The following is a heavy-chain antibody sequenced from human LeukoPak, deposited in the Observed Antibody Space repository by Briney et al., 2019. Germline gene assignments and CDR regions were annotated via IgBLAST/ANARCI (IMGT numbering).Heavy chain of an antibody. D-gene: IGHD3-22*01. CDR2: IYRFGST. Sequence: PGGSLRLSCEASGFSVGDNYMTWVRQAPGKGPEWVSVIYRFGSTIYADSVQGRFTIPRDTSNNTLFLQMNSLRAEDTAVYYCVRDYFTTISGYHEYYLDLWGHGTLVTVSS. CDR3: VRDYFTTISGYHEYYLDL. CDR1: GFSVGDNY. J-gene: IGHJ4*01. V-gene: IGHV3-53*01.